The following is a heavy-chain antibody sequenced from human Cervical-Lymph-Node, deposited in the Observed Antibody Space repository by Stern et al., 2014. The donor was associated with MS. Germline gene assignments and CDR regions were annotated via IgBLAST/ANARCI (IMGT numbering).Heavy chain of an antibody. J-gene: IGHJ6*02. CDR2: ISSSSSYI. D-gene: IGHD6-19*01. V-gene: IGHV3-21*01. Sequence: EDQLGESGGGLVKPGASLRLSCAASGFTFRSYSMNWVRQAPGKGLGWVSSISSSSSYIYYADSVKGRFTISRDNAKNSLYLQMNSLRAEDTAVYYCAREEAVAGISVWGQGTTVTVSS. CDR1: GFTFRSYS. CDR3: AREEAVAGISV.